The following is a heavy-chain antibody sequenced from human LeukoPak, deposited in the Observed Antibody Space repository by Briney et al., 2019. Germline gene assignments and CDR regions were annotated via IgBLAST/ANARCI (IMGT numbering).Heavy chain of an antibody. CDR3: ARGSDDFWSGYSPSY. V-gene: IGHV1-2*02. CDR1: GYTFTGYY. J-gene: IGHJ4*02. Sequence: ASMKVSCKASGYTFTGYYMHWVRQAPGQGLEGMGWINPNSGGTNYAQKFQGRVTMTRDTSFSTAYMELSRLRSDDTAVYYCARGSDDFWSGYSPSYWGQGTLVTVSS. CDR2: INPNSGGT. D-gene: IGHD3-3*01.